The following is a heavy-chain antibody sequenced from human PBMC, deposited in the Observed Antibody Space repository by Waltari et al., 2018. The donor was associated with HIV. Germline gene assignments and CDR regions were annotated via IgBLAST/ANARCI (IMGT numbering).Heavy chain of an antibody. J-gene: IGHJ3*02. CDR2: INPNSGGT. D-gene: IGHD3-22*01. V-gene: IGHV1-2*06. Sequence: QVQLVQSGAEVKKPGASVKVSCKASGYPFTGYYMQWVRQAPGQGLEWMGRINPNSGGTNYAQKFQGRVTMTRDTSISTAYMELSRLRSDDTAVYYCARAYYDSSGYSQRFFDIWGQGTMVTVSS. CDR3: ARAYYDSSGYSQRFFDI. CDR1: GYPFTGYY.